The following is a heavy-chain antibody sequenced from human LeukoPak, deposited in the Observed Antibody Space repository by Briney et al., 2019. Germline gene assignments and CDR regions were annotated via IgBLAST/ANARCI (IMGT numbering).Heavy chain of an antibody. V-gene: IGHV1-24*01. Sequence: VASVKVSCKASGGTFSSYAISWVRQAPGKGLEWMGGFDPEDGETIYAQKFQGRVTMTEDTSTDTAYMELSSLRSEDTAVYYCATAGKGYNWNTQDGGVFGYWGQGTLVTVSS. CDR2: FDPEDGET. J-gene: IGHJ4*02. CDR3: ATAGKGYNWNTQDGGVFGY. D-gene: IGHD1-1*01. CDR1: GGTFSSYA.